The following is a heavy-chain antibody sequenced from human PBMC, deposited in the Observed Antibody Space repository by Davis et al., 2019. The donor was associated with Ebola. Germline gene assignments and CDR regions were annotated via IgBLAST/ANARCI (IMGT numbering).Heavy chain of an antibody. CDR2: IYYSGST. CDR1: GGSISSYY. J-gene: IGHJ6*03. CDR3: ARRVVTTIGYYYMDV. Sequence: PSETLSLTCTVSGGSISSYYWSWIRQPPGKGLEWIGYIYYSGSTNYNPSLKSRVTISVDTSRNQFSLKLSSVTAADTAVYYCARRVVTTIGYYYMDVWGKGTTVTVSS. V-gene: IGHV4-59*08. D-gene: IGHD4-11*01.